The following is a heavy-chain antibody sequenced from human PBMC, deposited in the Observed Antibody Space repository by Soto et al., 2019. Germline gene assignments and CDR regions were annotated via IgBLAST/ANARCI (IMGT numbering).Heavy chain of an antibody. CDR2: ISWNSGSI. J-gene: IGHJ4*02. CDR3: AKGWDYGDYSFDY. CDR1: GFTFDDYA. D-gene: IGHD4-17*01. V-gene: IGHV3-9*01. Sequence: EVQLVESGGGLVQPGRSLRLSCAASGFTFDDYAMHWVRQAPGKGLEWVSGISWNSGSIGYADSVKGRFTISRDNAKNSLYLQMNSLRAEDTALYYCAKGWDYGDYSFDYWGQGTLVTVSS.